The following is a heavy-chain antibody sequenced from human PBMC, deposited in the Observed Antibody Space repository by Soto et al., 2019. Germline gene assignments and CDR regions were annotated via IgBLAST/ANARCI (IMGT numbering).Heavy chain of an antibody. CDR1: GDSVSSNSAA. V-gene: IGHV6-1*01. Sequence: LSQTLSLTCAISGDSVSSNSAAWNWIRQSPSRGLEWLGRTYYRSKWYNDYAVSVKSRITINPDTSKNQFSLQLNSVTPEDTAVYYCARGRRYCSGGSCYGTETNWFDPWGQGTLVTVSS. J-gene: IGHJ5*02. CDR2: TYYRSKWYN. CDR3: ARGRRYCSGGSCYGTETNWFDP. D-gene: IGHD2-15*01.